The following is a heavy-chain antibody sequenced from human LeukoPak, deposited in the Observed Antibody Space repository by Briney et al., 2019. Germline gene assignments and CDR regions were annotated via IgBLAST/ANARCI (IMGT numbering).Heavy chain of an antibody. V-gene: IGHV3-23*01. D-gene: IGHD6-13*01. CDR1: GFTFSSYA. CDR3: AKGYSSSWRYFDY. J-gene: IGHJ4*02. CDR2: ISGSGGST. Sequence: GGSLRLSCAASGFTFSSYAMSWVRPAPGKGLEWVSAISGSGGSTYYADSVKGRFTISRDNSKNTLYLQMNSLRAEDTAVYYCAKGYSSSWRYFDYWGQGTLVTVSS.